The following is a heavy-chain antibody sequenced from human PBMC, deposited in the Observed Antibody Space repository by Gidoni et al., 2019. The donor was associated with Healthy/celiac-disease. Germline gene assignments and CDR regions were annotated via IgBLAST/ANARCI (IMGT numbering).Heavy chain of an antibody. CDR1: GFTFSSYA. CDR3: AKMGYGGQWLVRGKAFDI. CDR2: IRGSGGST. Sequence: EVQLLESGGGLVQPGGSLRLSCAASGFTFSSYAMSWVRQAPGKGLEWDSAIRGSGGSTYYADSVKGRFTISRDNSKNTLYLQMNSLRAEDTAVYYCAKMGYGGQWLVRGKAFDIWGQETMVTVSS. D-gene: IGHD6-19*01. V-gene: IGHV3-23*01. J-gene: IGHJ3*02.